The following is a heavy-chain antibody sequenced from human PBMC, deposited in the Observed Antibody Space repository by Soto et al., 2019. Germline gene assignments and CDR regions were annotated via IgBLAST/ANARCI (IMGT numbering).Heavy chain of an antibody. CDR3: EMVDTYVTHTPKDV. CDR2: ISTYSGNT. V-gene: IGHV1-18*01. D-gene: IGHD5-18*01. J-gene: IGHJ6*02. Sequence: QVQLVQSGDEVRKPGSSVKVSCKASGYIFVNYGIAWVRQAPGQGLEGMGWISTYSGNTHYARKVQGRLTMTTDTSPSTAYMDRGSLTSDDTAVYYCEMVDTYVTHTPKDVWGQGTTVTVSS. CDR1: GYIFVNYG.